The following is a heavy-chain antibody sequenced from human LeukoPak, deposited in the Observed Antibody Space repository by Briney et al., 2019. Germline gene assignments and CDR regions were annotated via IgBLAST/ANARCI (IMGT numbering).Heavy chain of an antibody. CDR3: ARSVLFDP. D-gene: IGHD2-8*01. Sequence: SETLSLTCAVYGGSFSGYYWSWIRQPPGKGLEWIGEINHSGSTNYNPSLKSRVTISVDTSKNQFSLKLSSVTAADTAVYYCARSVLFDPWGQGTLVTVSS. CDR1: GGSFSGYY. V-gene: IGHV4-34*01. J-gene: IGHJ5*02. CDR2: INHSGST.